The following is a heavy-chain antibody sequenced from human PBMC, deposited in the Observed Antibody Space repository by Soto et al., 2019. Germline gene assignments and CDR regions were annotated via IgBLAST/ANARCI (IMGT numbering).Heavy chain of an antibody. CDR3: ATTTATTRNGMDV. CDR2: IYYSGNT. CDR1: ISSTAHH. Sequence: QLQLQESGPGLVKPSETLSLTCPVSISSTAHHWGWIRQPPGKGLEWIGNIYYSGNTDYNPSLKSRVSIFVDTSTNQFFLRLSSVTAADTAVYYCATTTATTRNGMDVWGQGTTVTVSS. V-gene: IGHV4-39*01. J-gene: IGHJ6*02. D-gene: IGHD4-17*01.